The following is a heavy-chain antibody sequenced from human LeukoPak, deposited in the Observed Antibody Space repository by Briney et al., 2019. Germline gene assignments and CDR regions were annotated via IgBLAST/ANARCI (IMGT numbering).Heavy chain of an antibody. CDR2: MNPNSGNT. CDR3: ASGVHVDGSGSYYLDY. V-gene: IGHV1-8*01. Sequence: ASVKVSCKASGYTFTSSDINWVRQATGQGLGWMGWMNPNSGNTGYAQKFQGRVTMTRKTSISTAYMELSSLRSEDTAVYYCASGVHVDGSGSYYLDYWGQGTLVTVSS. D-gene: IGHD3-10*01. J-gene: IGHJ4*02. CDR1: GYTFTSSD.